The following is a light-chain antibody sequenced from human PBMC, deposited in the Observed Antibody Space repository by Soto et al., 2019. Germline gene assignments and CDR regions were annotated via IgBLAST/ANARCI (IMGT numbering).Light chain of an antibody. J-gene: IGKJ5*01. V-gene: IGKV3-11*01. CDR3: QQRDYWQVT. Sequence: EIVLTQSPVTLSLSPGERATLSCRASQSVSSRLAWYQQKPGQAPRLLIYDVSNRATGIPARFSGSGSGTDFALTISILEPEDFAVYYCQQRDYWQVTFGQGTRLEIK. CDR1: QSVSSR. CDR2: DVS.